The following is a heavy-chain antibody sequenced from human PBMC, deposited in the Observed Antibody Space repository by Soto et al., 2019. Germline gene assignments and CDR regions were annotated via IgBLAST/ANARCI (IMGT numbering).Heavy chain of an antibody. CDR2: LTHDGSKS. CDR1: GFRLNGYA. D-gene: IGHD2-15*01. V-gene: IGHV3-30-3*02. CDR3: ATIGQGVHGGTGFDP. J-gene: IGHJ5*02. Sequence: QVQLVESGGGVVQPGTSLRLSCAASGFRLNGYAMNWVRHARGKGPELLAYLTHDGSKSDYAYSVRGRFTISRDTSQNTVYLQLNSPRLDDTAVYYCATIGQGVHGGTGFDPWGHGTLVT.